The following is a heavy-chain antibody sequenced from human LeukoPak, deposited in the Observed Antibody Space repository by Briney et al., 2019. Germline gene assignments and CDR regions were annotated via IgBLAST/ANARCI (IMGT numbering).Heavy chain of an antibody. Sequence: SETLSLTCTVSGGSISSYYWSWIRQPPGKGLEWIGYIYYSGSTNYNPSLKSRVTISVDTSKNQFSLELSSVTAADTAVYYCARGPIVATKALNYYFDYWGQGTLVTVSS. CDR3: ARGPIVATKALNYYFDY. V-gene: IGHV4-59*01. D-gene: IGHD5-12*01. CDR1: GGSISSYY. CDR2: IYYSGST. J-gene: IGHJ4*02.